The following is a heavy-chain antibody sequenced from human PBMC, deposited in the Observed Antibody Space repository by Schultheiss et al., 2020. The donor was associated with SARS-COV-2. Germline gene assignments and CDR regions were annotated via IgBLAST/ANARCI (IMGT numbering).Heavy chain of an antibody. CDR2: ISGSGDTT. CDR3: AKRPVGPAAPYYFDY. J-gene: IGHJ4*02. Sequence: GSLRLSCAASGFTFTSYAMSWVRQAPGKGLEWVSAISGSGDTTYYADSMKGRFTISRDNSKNTLYLQMNSLRAEDTAVYYCAKRPVGPAAPYYFDYWGQGTLVTVSS. D-gene: IGHD2-2*01. V-gene: IGHV3-23*01. CDR1: GFTFTSYA.